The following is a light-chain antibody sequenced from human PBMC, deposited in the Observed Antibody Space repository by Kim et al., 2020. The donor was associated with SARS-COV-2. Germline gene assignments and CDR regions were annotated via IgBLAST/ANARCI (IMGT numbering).Light chain of an antibody. J-gene: IGKJ2*01. CDR3: QQYDSHPET. Sequence: DIQLTQSPSTLSASVGDRVTISCRASQSIHIWLAWFQQKPGKAPRVLMYKASALESGVPSRFIGSGSGTEFTLTISSLQPDDSATYYCQQYDSHPETFGQGTKLEI. V-gene: IGKV1-5*03. CDR1: QSIHIW. CDR2: KAS.